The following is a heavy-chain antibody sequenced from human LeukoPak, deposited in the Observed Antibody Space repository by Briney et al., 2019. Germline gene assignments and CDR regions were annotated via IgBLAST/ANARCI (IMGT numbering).Heavy chain of an antibody. CDR1: GFTFSSYE. CDR2: ISWNSGSI. V-gene: IGHV3-9*01. CDR3: AKGIVGATGWFDP. D-gene: IGHD1-26*01. J-gene: IGHJ5*02. Sequence: GGSLRLSCAASGFTFSSYEMNWVRQAPGKGLEWVSGISWNSGSIGYADSVKGRFTIPRDNAKNSLYLQMNSLRAEDTALYYCAKGIVGATGWFDPWGQGTLVTVSS.